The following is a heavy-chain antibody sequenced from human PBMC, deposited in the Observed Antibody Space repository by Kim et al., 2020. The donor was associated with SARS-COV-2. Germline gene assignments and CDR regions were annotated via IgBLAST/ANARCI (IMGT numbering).Heavy chain of an antibody. V-gene: IGHV3-30*04. CDR3: ATMVWGVINDY. Sequence: DTVKGRFPISRDESKNTLYLQMNSLGAEDTAVYYCATMVWGVINDYWGQGTLGTVSS. D-gene: IGHD3-10*01. J-gene: IGHJ4*02.